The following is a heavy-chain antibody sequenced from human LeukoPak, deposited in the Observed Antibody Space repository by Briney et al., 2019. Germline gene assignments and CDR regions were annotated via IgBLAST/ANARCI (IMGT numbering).Heavy chain of an antibody. J-gene: IGHJ5*02. V-gene: IGHV4-61*02. CDR3: ARAVTYNWNDGGDWFDP. Sequence: SETLSLTCAVSGGSISSGSYYWSWIRQPAGKGLEWIGRIYTSGSTNYNPSLKSRVTISVDTSKNQFSLKLSSVTAADTAVYYCARAVTYNWNDGGDWFDPWGQGTLVTVSS. CDR2: IYTSGST. D-gene: IGHD1-1*01. CDR1: GGSISSGSYY.